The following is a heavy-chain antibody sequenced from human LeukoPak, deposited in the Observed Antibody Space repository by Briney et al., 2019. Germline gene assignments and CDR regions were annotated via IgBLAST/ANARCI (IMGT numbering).Heavy chain of an antibody. CDR1: GFTFSNYW. CDR3: ARYDFWSGYYGYYYYYMDV. J-gene: IGHJ6*03. CDR2: IKQDGSEK. D-gene: IGHD3-3*01. Sequence: GGSLRLSCAASGFTFSNYWMSWVRQAPGKGLEWVANIKQDGSEKYYVDSVKGRFTISRDNAKNSLYLQVNSLRAEDTAVYYCARYDFWSGYYGYYYYYMDVWGKGTTVTVSS. V-gene: IGHV3-7*01.